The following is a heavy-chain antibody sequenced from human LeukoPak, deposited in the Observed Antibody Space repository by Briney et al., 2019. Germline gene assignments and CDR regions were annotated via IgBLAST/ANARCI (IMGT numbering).Heavy chain of an antibody. CDR3: AKDLGQPGGDAFDI. CDR1: GYSISSGYY. D-gene: IGHD3-16*01. J-gene: IGHJ3*02. CDR2: IYHSGST. V-gene: IGHV4-38-2*02. Sequence: SETLSLTCTVSGYSISSGYYWGWIRQPPGKGLEWIGSIYHSGSTYYNPSLKSRVTISVDTSKNQFSLKLSSVTAADTAVYYCAKDLGQPGGDAFDIWGQGTMVTVSS.